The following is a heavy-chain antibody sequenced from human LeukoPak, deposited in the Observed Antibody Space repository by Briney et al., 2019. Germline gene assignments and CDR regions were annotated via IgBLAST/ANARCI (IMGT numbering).Heavy chain of an antibody. CDR3: AKDVIVVSSQGVYYYYYYYMDV. D-gene: IGHD2-15*01. J-gene: IGHJ6*03. CDR2: IRYDGSNK. V-gene: IGHV3-30*02. Sequence: GGSLRLSCAASGFTYSSYGMHWVRQAPGKGLEWVAFIRYDGSNKYYADSVKGRFTISRDNSKNTLYLQMNSLRAEDTAVYYCAKDVIVVSSQGVYYYYYYYMDVWGKGTTVTVSS. CDR1: GFTYSSYG.